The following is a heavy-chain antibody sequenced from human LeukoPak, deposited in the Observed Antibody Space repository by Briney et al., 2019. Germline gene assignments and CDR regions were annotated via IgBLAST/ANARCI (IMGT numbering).Heavy chain of an antibody. CDR1: GFIFSTHG. Sequence: PGGSLRLSCAASGFIFSTHGMHWVRQAPGKGLEWLAFIRYDGSNKYYADSVKGRFTISRDNSKNTLYLQMNSLRAEDTAVYYCARYSSNWPNFDYWGQGTLVTVSS. V-gene: IGHV3-30*02. J-gene: IGHJ4*02. CDR2: IRYDGSNK. D-gene: IGHD6-13*01. CDR3: ARYSSNWPNFDY.